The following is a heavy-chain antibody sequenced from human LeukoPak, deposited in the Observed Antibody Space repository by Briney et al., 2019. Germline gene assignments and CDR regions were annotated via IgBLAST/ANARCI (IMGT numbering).Heavy chain of an antibody. CDR3: AAICFGNLAIDY. J-gene: IGHJ4*02. Sequence: SSETLSLTCTVSGGAVTSNSYYWSWIRQPPGKGLEWIGYISYSRSTNYNPSLKSRITISVDTSKNQFSLKLTSVTAADTAVYYCAAICFGNLAIDYWGQGTLVTVSS. CDR2: ISYSRST. CDR1: GGAVTSNSYY. V-gene: IGHV4-61*01. D-gene: IGHD3-10*01.